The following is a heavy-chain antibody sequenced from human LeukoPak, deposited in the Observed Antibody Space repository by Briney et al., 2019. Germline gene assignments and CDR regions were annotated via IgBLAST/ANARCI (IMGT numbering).Heavy chain of an antibody. CDR3: ARDAYRDYYDNSGYYYVGMDV. D-gene: IGHD3-22*01. J-gene: IGHJ6*02. V-gene: IGHV3-53*01. CDR1: VFAVSSNY. Sequence: PGGSLRLSCAASVFAVSSNYMNWVRQAPGKGLEWVSVIYSGGSTYYADSVKGRFTISRDNSKNTLYLQMHSLRAEDTAMYFCARDAYRDYYDNSGYYYVGMDVWGQGTTVTV. CDR2: IYSGGST.